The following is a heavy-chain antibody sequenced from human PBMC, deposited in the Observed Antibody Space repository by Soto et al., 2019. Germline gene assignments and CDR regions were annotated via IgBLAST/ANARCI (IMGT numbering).Heavy chain of an antibody. D-gene: IGHD2-21*02. CDR1: GGTFSSYA. CDR2: IIPIFGTA. J-gene: IGHJ2*01. Sequence: QVQLVQSGAEVKKPGSSVKVSCKASGGTFSSYAISWVRQAPGQGLEWMGGIIPIFGTANSAQKFQGRVTITADESTSTAYMELSSLRPEDTAVYYCARATAYCGSDCYSHWYFYLWGRGTLVTVSS. CDR3: ARATAYCGSDCYSHWYFYL. V-gene: IGHV1-69*12.